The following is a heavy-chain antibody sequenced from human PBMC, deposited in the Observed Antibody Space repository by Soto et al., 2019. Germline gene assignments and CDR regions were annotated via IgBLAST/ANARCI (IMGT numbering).Heavy chain of an antibody. CDR2: ISGSGGST. J-gene: IGHJ6*01. D-gene: IGHD5-12*01. V-gene: IGHV3-23*01. Sequence: PGGSLRLSCAASGFTFSSYAMSWVRQAPGKGLEWVSAISGSGGSTYYADSVKGRFTISRDNSKNTLYLQMNSLRAEDTAVYYCANDPPSRLRLRAEYYKYCGMDDWGQGTTVSVPS. CDR3: ANDPPSRLRLRAEYYKYCGMDD. CDR1: GFTFSSYA.